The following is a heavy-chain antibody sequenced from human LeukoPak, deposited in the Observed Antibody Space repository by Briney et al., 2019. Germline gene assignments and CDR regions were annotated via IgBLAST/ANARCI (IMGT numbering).Heavy chain of an antibody. Sequence: GGSVTLSCAASGFTFSSYAMLWVGQAPGKGLEYVSAIRSNGGSTYYANSVKGRFTISRDNSKNTLYLQMGSLRAEDMAVYYCARDCRDDWCYFDYWGQGTLVTVSS. D-gene: IGHD2-8*02. CDR2: IRSNGGST. CDR3: ARDCRDDWCYFDY. CDR1: GFTFSSYA. J-gene: IGHJ4*02. V-gene: IGHV3-64*01.